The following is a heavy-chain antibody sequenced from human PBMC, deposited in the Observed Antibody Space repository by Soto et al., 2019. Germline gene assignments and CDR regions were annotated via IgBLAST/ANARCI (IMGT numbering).Heavy chain of an antibody. D-gene: IGHD2-2*01. CDR3: AADVARYCISTSCYDYYYGMDV. V-gene: IGHV1-58*01. CDR1: GFTFTSSA. Sequence: GASVKVSCKASGFTFTSSAVQWVRQARGQRLEWIGWIVVGSGNTNYAQKFQERVTITRDMSTSTAYMELSSLRSEDTAVYYCAADVARYCISTSCYDYYYGMDVWG. J-gene: IGHJ6*02. CDR2: IVVGSGNT.